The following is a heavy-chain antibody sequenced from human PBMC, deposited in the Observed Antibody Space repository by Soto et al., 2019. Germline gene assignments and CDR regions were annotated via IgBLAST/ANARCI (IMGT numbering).Heavy chain of an antibody. CDR1: GFTFSSHS. J-gene: IGHJ4*02. Sequence: EVQLVESGGGLVQPGGSLRLSCAASGFTFSSHSMNWVRQAPGKGLEWVSYISSSSSTIYHADSVKGRFTISRDNAKKSQYLQMNSLRDGDRALYSWARGRQYDFVYWGQGTLVTVSS. CDR2: ISSSSSTI. V-gene: IGHV3-48*02. CDR3: ARGRQYDFVY. D-gene: IGHD2-2*01.